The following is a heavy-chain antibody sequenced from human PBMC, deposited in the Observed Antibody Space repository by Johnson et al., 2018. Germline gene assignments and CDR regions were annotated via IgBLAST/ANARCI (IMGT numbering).Heavy chain of an antibody. CDR1: GFTFSGSA. V-gene: IGHV3-73*01. CDR3: GRYGSGIGAFDI. J-gene: IGHJ3*02. CDR2: IRSKANNYAT. Sequence: VQLVQSGGGLVQPGGSLKLSCAASGFTFSGSAMHWVRQASGKGLEWVGRIRSKANNYATAYAASVKGRFTVSRDDSKNTAYLQMNSLKTEDTAVYYGGRYGSGIGAFDIGGQGTMVTVSS. D-gene: IGHD3-10*01.